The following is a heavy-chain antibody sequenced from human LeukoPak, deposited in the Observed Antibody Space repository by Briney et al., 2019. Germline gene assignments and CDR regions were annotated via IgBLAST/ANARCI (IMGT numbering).Heavy chain of an antibody. CDR2: IIPIFGTA. CDR3: ARGTYSWGNWFDP. V-gene: IGHV1-69*06. Sequence: GASVKVSCKASGYSFTSHYMHWVRQAPGQGLEWMGGIIPIFGTANYAQKFQGRVTITADKSTSTAYMELSSLRSEDTAVYYCARGTYSWGNWFDPWGQGTLVTVSS. D-gene: IGHD1-1*01. J-gene: IGHJ5*02. CDR1: GYSFTSHY.